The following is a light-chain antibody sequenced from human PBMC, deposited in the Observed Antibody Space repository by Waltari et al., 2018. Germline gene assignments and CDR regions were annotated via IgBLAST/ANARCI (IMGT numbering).Light chain of an antibody. CDR1: QSVSDN. V-gene: IGKV3-15*01. CDR2: GTS. CDR3: QQYNNWPPRYT. J-gene: IGKJ2*01. Sequence: ELVMTQSPATLSVSPGERATLSCRASQSVSDNVIWYQQKPGQAPRLLIYGTSTRATGIPARFSGSGSGTVFTLTISSLQSEDSAVYYCQQYNNWPPRYTFGQGTKLEIK.